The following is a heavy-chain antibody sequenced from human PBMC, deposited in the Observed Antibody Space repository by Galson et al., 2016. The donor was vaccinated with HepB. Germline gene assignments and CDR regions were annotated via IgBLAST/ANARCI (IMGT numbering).Heavy chain of an antibody. CDR3: ASDGLSRYGMDV. Sequence: TLSLTCSVSGGSISRSDHYWSWIRHSAAKGLEWIGRISSRGGTNYNPSLKSRVSISADTSTNQFSLKLMTVTAADTAVYYCASDGLSRYGMDVWGKGTTVTVSS. CDR2: ISSRGGT. D-gene: IGHD3-22*01. V-gene: IGHV4-61*02. J-gene: IGHJ6*04. CDR1: GGSISRSDHY.